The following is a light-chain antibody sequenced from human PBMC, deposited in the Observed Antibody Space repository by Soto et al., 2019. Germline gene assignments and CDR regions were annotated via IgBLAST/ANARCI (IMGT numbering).Light chain of an antibody. V-gene: IGLV1-51*01. CDR1: SSDVTSYYR. CDR3: GSWDSSLSAYV. CDR2: DDN. J-gene: IGLJ1*01. Sequence: QSVLTQPPSVSGSPGQSVTISCTGTSSDVTSYYRVSWYQQLPGTAPKLLIYDDNKRPSGIPDRFSGSKSGTSATLGITGFQTGDEADYYCGSWDSSLSAYVFGTGTKVTVL.